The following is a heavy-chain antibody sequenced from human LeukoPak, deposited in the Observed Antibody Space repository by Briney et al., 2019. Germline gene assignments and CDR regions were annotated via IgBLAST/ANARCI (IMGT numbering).Heavy chain of an antibody. D-gene: IGHD1-7*01. V-gene: IGHV1-18*01. CDR3: ARQSFIAGDNWNYVLNGDDALDI. Sequence: GSVKVSCKASGYTFSRYGITWERQAPGQGLEWMGWITAYDGNTNFAQNFQARVTMTTDTSTNTAYMELRSLRSDDTAVYYCARQSFIAGDNWNYVLNGDDALDIWGQGTMVTVSS. CDR2: ITAYDGNT. CDR1: GYTFSRYG. J-gene: IGHJ3*02.